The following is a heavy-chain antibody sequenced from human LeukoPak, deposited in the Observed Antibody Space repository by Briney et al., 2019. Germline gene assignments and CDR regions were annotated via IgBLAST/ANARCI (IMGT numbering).Heavy chain of an antibody. CDR2: ISIGGDYI. V-gene: IGHV3-21*01. Sequence: GGSLRLSCAASGFTFSSYTMNWVRQAPGKGLEWVSSISIGGDYIYYADSVTGRFTISRDNAKNSLFLQMNSLRDEDTAVYYCARDYSSSGTFFGYYYGMDVWGQGTTVTVSS. J-gene: IGHJ6*02. CDR1: GFTFSSYT. D-gene: IGHD2-2*01. CDR3: ARDYSSSGTFFGYYYGMDV.